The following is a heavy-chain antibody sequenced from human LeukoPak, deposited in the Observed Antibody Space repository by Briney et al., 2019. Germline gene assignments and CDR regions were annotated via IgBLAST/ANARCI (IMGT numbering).Heavy chain of an antibody. D-gene: IGHD3-3*01. J-gene: IGHJ4*02. CDR2: IIPIFGTA. Sequence: SVKVSCKASGGTFSSYAISWVRQAPGQGLEWMGGIIPIFGTANYAQKFQGRVTITTDDSTSTAYMELSSLRSEDTAVYYCARSAGVTIFGVVGDYFDYWGQGTLVTVSS. CDR1: GGTFSSYA. V-gene: IGHV1-69*05. CDR3: ARSAGVTIFGVVGDYFDY.